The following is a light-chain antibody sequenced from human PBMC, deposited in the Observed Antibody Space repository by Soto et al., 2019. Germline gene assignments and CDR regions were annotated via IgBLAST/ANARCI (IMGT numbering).Light chain of an antibody. V-gene: IGKV3-11*01. J-gene: IGKJ4*01. CDR1: QSVSSS. Sequence: MVLTQSPATLSLYPGERATLSCRASQSVSSSLAWYQQKPGQAPRLLVYDASNRATGIPARFSGSGSGTDFTLTISSLESEDFAVYYCQQRSSWPPTFGGGTKV. CDR3: QQRSSWPPT. CDR2: DAS.